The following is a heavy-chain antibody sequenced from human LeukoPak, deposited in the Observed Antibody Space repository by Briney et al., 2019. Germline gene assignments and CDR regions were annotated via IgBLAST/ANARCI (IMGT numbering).Heavy chain of an antibody. Sequence: GGSLRLSCAASGFTFSSYAMHWVRQAPGKGLEYVSAISSNGGGTYYANSVKGRFTISRDNSKNRSSLQMGSLMSEDVSVYSFARDLYDNSGYYLGYWGQGTLVTVSS. J-gene: IGHJ4*02. D-gene: IGHD3-22*01. CDR1: GFTFSSYA. V-gene: IGHV3-64*01. CDR2: ISSNGGGT. CDR3: ARDLYDNSGYYLGY.